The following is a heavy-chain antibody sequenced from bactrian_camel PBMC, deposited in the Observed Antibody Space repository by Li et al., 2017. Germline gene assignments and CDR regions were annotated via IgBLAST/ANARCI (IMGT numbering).Heavy chain of an antibody. CDR1: GFTFSSYG. V-gene: IGHV3S40*01. CDR2: IDEGGSGT. Sequence: DVQLVESGGGLVHPGGSLRLICAASGFTFSSYGMSWVRQAPGKGLEWVSAIDEGGSGTYYVDSVKGRFTISKDNAKNALYLQMNSLKPEDTAMYYCAEGRGSRGEHCYSLNYWGQGTQVTVS. CDR3: AEGRGSRGEHCYSLNY. J-gene: IGHJ4*01. D-gene: IGHD6*01.